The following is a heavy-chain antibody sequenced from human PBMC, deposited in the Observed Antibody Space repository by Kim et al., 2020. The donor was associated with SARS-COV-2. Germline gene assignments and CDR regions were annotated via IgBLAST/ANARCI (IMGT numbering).Heavy chain of an antibody. V-gene: IGHV4-39*07. CDR3: ARDRITYYYGSGSYYTDY. J-gene: IGHJ4*02. CDR2: IYYSGST. D-gene: IGHD3-10*01. Sequence: SETLSLTCTVSGGSISSSSYYWGWIRQPPGKGLEWIGGIYYSGSTYYNPSLKSRVTISVDTSKNQFSLKLSSVTAADTAVYYCARDRITYYYGSGSYYTDYWGQGTLVTVSS. CDR1: GGSISSSSYY.